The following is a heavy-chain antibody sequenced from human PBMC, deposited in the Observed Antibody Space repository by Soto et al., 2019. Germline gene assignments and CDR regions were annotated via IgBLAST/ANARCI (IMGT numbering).Heavy chain of an antibody. V-gene: IGHV3-66*04. CDR2: IYSGGST. CDR3: ARHDYGDYADAFDI. CDR1: GFTFSSYG. D-gene: IGHD4-17*01. Sequence: GGSLRLSCAASGFTFSSYGMNWVRQAPGKGLEWVSVIYSGGSTYYADSVKGRFTISRDNSKNTLYLQMNSLRAEDTAVYYCARHDYGDYADAFDIWGQGTMVTVSS. J-gene: IGHJ3*02.